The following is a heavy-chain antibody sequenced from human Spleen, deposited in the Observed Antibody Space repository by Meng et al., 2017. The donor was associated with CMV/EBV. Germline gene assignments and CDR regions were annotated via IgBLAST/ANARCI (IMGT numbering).Heavy chain of an antibody. D-gene: IGHD3-22*01. J-gene: IGHJ4*02. CDR2: INPNSGGT. CDR3: ARERYYDSSGYYELRY. V-gene: IGHV1-2*02. Sequence: VQLLQSGDEVKKPGAPVKVSCKAAGYTFPGYYMHWVRQAPGQGLEWMGWINPNSGGTNYAQKFQGRVTMTRDTSISTAYMELSRLRSDDTAVYYCARERYYDSSGYYELRYWGQGTLVTVSS. CDR1: GYTFPGYY.